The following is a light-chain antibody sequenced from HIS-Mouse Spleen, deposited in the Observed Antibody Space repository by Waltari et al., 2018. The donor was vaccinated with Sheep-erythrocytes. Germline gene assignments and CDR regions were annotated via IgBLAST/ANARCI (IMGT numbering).Light chain of an antibody. CDR3: AAWDDSLNGVV. CDR2: SNN. Sequence: QSVLTQPPSASGTPGQRVTISCSGSSSNIGSNTVNWYQQLPGTAPKLLIYSNNTRPSGVPDRCAGSKSGTSASLAISGLQSEDEADYYCAAWDDSLNGVVFGGGTKLTVL. J-gene: IGLJ2*01. V-gene: IGLV1-44*01. CDR1: SSNIGSNT.